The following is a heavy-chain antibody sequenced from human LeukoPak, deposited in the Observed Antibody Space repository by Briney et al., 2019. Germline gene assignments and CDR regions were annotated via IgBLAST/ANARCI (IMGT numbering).Heavy chain of an antibody. CDR1: GDSISSYY. V-gene: IGHV4-59*12. J-gene: IGHJ6*03. CDR3: ARGWELSRLMDV. D-gene: IGHD1-26*01. Sequence: SETLSLTCAVSGDSISSYYWNWIRQPPGKGLERIGYISHSGSTNYNPSLKSRVTISVDTSKNQFSLKLSSVTAADTAVYYCARGWELSRLMDVWGKGTTVTVSS. CDR2: ISHSGST.